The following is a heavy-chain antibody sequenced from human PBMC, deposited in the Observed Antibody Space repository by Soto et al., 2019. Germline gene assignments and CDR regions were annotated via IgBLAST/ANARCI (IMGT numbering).Heavy chain of an antibody. D-gene: IGHD2-15*01. CDR2: IYYSGST. V-gene: IGHV4-39*01. CDR1: GGSISSSSYY. CDR3: ARHQYCSGGSCYSQPGYFDL. Sequence: QLQLQESGPGLVKPSETLSLTCTVSGGSISSSSYYWGWIRQPPGKGLEWNGSIYYSGSTYYNPSLKSRVTISVDTSKNQFSLKLSSVTAAYSAVYYCARHQYCSGGSCYSQPGYFDLWGRGTLVTVSS. J-gene: IGHJ2*01.